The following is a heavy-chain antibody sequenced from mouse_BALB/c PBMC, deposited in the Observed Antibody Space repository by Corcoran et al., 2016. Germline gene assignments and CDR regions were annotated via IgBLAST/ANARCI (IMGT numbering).Heavy chain of an antibody. Sequence: EVQLQQSGPELVKPGASVKMSCKASGYTFTSYVMHWVKQKPGQGLERIGYINPYNDGTKYNEKFKGKATLTSDKSSSTAYMELSSLTSEDSAVYYCARQKSPYYFDYWGQGTTLTVSS. D-gene: IGHD1-3*01. CDR2: INPYNDGT. V-gene: IGHV1S136*01. CDR3: ARQKSPYYFDY. J-gene: IGHJ2*01. CDR1: GYTFTSYV.